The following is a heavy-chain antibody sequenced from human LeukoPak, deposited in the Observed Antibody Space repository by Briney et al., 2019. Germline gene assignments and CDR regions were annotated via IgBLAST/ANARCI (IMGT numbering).Heavy chain of an antibody. Sequence: ASVKVSCKASGYTFTSYGISWVRQAPGQGLEWMGWISAYNGNTNYAQKLQGRVTMTTDTSTSTAYMELRSLRSDDTAVYYCARDEGALLWFGEFNYWGQGTLVTVSS. CDR2: ISAYNGNT. CDR1: GYTFTSYG. J-gene: IGHJ4*02. V-gene: IGHV1-18*01. CDR3: ARDEGALLWFGEFNY. D-gene: IGHD3-10*01.